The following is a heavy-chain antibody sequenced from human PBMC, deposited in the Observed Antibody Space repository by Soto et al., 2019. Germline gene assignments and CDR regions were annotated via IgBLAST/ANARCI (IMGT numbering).Heavy chain of an antibody. Sequence: QLQLQESGPGLVKPSETLSLTCTVSGGSISSSSYYWGWIRQPPGKGLEWIGSIYYSGSTYYNPSLKSRVTISVDTSKNQFSLKLSSVTAADTAVYYCARQDSNYPSIDYWGQGTLVTVSS. D-gene: IGHD4-4*01. CDR3: ARQDSNYPSIDY. J-gene: IGHJ4*02. CDR2: IYYSGST. CDR1: GGSISSSSYY. V-gene: IGHV4-39*01.